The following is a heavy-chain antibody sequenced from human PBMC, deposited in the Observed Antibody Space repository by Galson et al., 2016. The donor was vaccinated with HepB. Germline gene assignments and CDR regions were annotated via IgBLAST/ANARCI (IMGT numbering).Heavy chain of an antibody. D-gene: IGHD3-10*01. V-gene: IGHV3-64D*06. CDR3: VKSREFGELLFGAFDI. CDR1: GFTFTSYG. CDR2: ISGDGGYT. J-gene: IGHJ3*02. Sequence: SLRLSCAASGFTFTSYGIHWVRQAPGKGLEYVSGISGDGGYTYYADSVKGRFTISRDNSKNTLNLQMSSLRPEDTAVYYCVKSREFGELLFGAFDIWGQGTMVTVSS.